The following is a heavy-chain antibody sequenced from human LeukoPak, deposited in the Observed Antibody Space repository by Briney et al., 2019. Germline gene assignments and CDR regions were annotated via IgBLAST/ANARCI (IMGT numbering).Heavy chain of an antibody. CDR2: MNPNSGNT. D-gene: IGHD2-15*01. V-gene: IGHV1-8*01. Sequence: ASVKVSCKVSGYTLTELSMHWVRQATGQGLEWMGWMNPNSGNTGYAQKFQGRVTMTRNTSISTAYMELSSLRSEDTAVYYCARGVVGGGSCYDCWGQGTLVTVSS. CDR1: GYTLTELS. J-gene: IGHJ4*02. CDR3: ARGVVGGGSCYDC.